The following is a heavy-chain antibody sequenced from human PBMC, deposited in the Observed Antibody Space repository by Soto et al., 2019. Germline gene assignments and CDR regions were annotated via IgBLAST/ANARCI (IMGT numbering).Heavy chain of an antibody. CDR1: GGTITDYL. CDR2: IIPVCGTT. J-gene: IGHJ4*02. CDR3: ARGGLTTVTLDY. Sequence: VQLVQSGAEVKKPGSSLKVSCSISGGTITDYLISWLRQAPGQGLEWMGGIIPVCGTTYFAQKFQDRVTIPADDSTKTAYMELSSLRSEDPAVYYCARGGLTTVTLDYWGQGTLVTVSS. D-gene: IGHD4-17*01. V-gene: IGHV1-69*01.